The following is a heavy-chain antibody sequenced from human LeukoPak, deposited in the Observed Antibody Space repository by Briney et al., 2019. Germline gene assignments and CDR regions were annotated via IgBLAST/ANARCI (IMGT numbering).Heavy chain of an antibody. CDR1: GLTFSRDW. D-gene: IGHD4-23*01. CDR2: IKQDGGET. J-gene: IGHJ4*02. CDR3: AGFGGNSF. Sequence: GGSLRLSCEGFGLTFSRDWMSWVRQAPGKGLEWVANIKQDGGETYYGDSVKGRFTISRDNSKNTVYLQMNSLKIEDTAVYYCAGFGGNSFWGQGTLVTVSS. V-gene: IGHV3-7*01.